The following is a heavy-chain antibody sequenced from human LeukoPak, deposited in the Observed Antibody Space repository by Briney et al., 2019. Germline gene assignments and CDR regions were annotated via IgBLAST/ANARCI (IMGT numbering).Heavy chain of an antibody. Sequence: SETLSLTCTVSGGSISSSSYYWGWIRQPPGKELEWIGGIYYSGSTYYNPSLKSRVTISVDTSKNQFSLKLSSVTAADTAVYYCARFIAARLFYYFDYWGQGTLVTVSS. CDR3: ARFIAARLFYYFDY. D-gene: IGHD6-6*01. CDR2: IYYSGST. CDR1: GGSISSSSYY. J-gene: IGHJ4*02. V-gene: IGHV4-39*01.